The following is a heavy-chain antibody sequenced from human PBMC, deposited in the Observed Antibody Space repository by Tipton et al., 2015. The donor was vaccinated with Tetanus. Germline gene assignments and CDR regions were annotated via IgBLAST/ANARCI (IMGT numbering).Heavy chain of an antibody. V-gene: IGHV3-21*01. CDR2: ISSSSHYI. Sequence: QLVQSGGGLVKPGGSLRLSCAASGFTLSRYTLNWVRQAPGKGLEWVSSISSSSHYIYYADSVKGRFTISRDNARNSLYLQMISLRAEDTAVYSCARGMAEASNCGGDCYSDYWGQGTLVTVSS. CDR1: GFTLSRYT. CDR3: ARGMAEASNCGGDCYSDY. J-gene: IGHJ4*02. D-gene: IGHD2-21*02.